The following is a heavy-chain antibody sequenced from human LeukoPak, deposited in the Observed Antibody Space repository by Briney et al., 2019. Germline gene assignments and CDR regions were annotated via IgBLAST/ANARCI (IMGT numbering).Heavy chain of an antibody. Sequence: PGGSLRLSCAASGFTFSSYWMSWVRQAPGKGLEWVSGINWNGGSTGYADSVKGRFTISRDNAKNSLYLQMNSLRAEDTALYYCARGDYYGSGSSGGDYWGQGTLVTVSS. J-gene: IGHJ4*02. D-gene: IGHD3-10*01. CDR2: INWNGGST. CDR3: ARGDYYGSGSSGGDY. CDR1: GFTFSSYW. V-gene: IGHV3-20*04.